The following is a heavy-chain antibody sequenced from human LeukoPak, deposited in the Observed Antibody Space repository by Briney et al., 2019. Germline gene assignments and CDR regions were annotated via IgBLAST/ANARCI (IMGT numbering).Heavy chain of an antibody. CDR3: ARESDNYDYVWGSYRYTGGIDY. J-gene: IGHJ4*02. Sequence: GGSLRLSCAASGFTFSSYAMHWVRQAPGKGLEWVAVISYDGSNKYYADSVKGRFTISRDNSKNTLYLQMNSLRAEDTAVYYCARESDNYDYVWGSYRYTGGIDYWGQGTLVTVSS. V-gene: IGHV3-30-3*01. CDR2: ISYDGSNK. CDR1: GFTFSSYA. D-gene: IGHD3-16*02.